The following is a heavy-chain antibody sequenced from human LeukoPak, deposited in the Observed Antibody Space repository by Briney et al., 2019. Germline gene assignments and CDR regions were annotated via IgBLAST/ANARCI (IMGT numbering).Heavy chain of an antibody. D-gene: IGHD3-16*01. V-gene: IGHV4-39*07. Sequence: SETLSLTCAVSGDSISSHYWGWIRQPPGKGLEWIGSMFSGVSTYYNPSLKRRVTMSKDTSKNELSLRLTSVTAADTAVYYCGRDGLGDGATHVDHWGQGILVTVSS. J-gene: IGHJ4*02. CDR2: MFSGVST. CDR3: GRDGLGDGATHVDH. CDR1: GDSISSHY.